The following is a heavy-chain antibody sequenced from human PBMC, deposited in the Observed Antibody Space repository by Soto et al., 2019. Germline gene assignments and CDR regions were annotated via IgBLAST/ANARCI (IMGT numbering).Heavy chain of an antibody. CDR3: ARGGEGYNFGDVY. V-gene: IGHV1-69*01. CDR2: IIHKLGSA. J-gene: IGHJ4*02. D-gene: IGHD5-12*01. Sequence: QVQLVQSGAEVKEPGSSVKVSCKASGGGNLRDYRTTWVRLAPGQGLEWMGGIIHKLGSANSAQKFQGRVTITADESTNSVYMERRSLRSDDTAVYYCARGGEGYNFGDVYWGQRTPVTGSS. CDR1: GGGNLRDYR.